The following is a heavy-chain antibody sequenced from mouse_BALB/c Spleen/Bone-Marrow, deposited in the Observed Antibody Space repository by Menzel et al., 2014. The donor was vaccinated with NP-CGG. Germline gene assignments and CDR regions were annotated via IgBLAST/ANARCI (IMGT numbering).Heavy chain of an antibody. J-gene: IGHJ1*01. Sequence: EVKLEESGAELVKPGPSVKLSCTASGFNIKDTYMHWVKQRPEQGLEWIGRIDPANGNTKYDPKFQGKATITADTSSNTAYLLLSSLTSEDTAVYYCASYRYAWYFDVWAQGPRSPSPQ. CDR3: ASYRYAWYFDV. CDR1: GFNIKDTY. D-gene: IGHD2-14*01. V-gene: IGHV14-3*02. CDR2: IDPANGNT.